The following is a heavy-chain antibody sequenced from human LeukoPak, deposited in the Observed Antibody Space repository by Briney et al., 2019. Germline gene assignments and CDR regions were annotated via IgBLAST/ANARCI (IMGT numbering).Heavy chain of an antibody. CDR1: GFTFSSYG. D-gene: IGHD2-15*01. Sequence: GGTLRLSCVASGFTFSSYGMHWVRQAPGKGLEWVAMISYDGSDKYYAESVKGRFTISRDNSKNTLYLQMNSLRDEDTAMYSCATLLLGVGGDYWGQGTLVTVS. J-gene: IGHJ4*02. V-gene: IGHV3-30*03. CDR3: ATLLLGVGGDY. CDR2: ISYDGSDK.